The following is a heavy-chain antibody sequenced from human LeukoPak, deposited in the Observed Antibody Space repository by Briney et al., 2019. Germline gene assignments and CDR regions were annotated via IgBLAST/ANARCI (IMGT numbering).Heavy chain of an antibody. CDR3: ARVDTMVRGVIPEYFQH. D-gene: IGHD3-10*01. CDR2: ISAYNGNT. V-gene: IGHV1-18*01. Sequence: GASVTVSCKASGYTFTSYGISWVRQAHGQGQEWMGWISAYNGNTNYAQKLQGRVTMTRDTAKSTDYMELRSLRSDDTAVYYCARVDTMVRGVIPEYFQHWGQGTLVTVSS. CDR1: GYTFTSYG. J-gene: IGHJ1*01.